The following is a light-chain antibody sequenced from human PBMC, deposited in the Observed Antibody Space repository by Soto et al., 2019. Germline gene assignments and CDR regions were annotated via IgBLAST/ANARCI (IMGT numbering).Light chain of an antibody. CDR2: EVN. CDR3: SSYTSDTTPV. J-gene: IGLJ3*02. V-gene: IGLV2-14*01. CDR1: SSDVGGYNS. Sequence: QSVLTQPASVSGSPGQSITISCTGTSSDVGGYNSVSWYQQHPGKAPKLMIYEVNNRPSGVSNRFSGSKSGNTASLTISGLQAEDEADYYCSSYTSDTTPVFGGGTKLTVL.